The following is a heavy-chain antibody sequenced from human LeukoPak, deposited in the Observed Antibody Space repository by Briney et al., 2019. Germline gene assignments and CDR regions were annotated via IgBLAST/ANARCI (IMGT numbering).Heavy chain of an antibody. CDR3: VRHGTQKYVADY. CDR1: GGSISSYY. Sequence: SETLSLTRPVSGGSISSYYWSWIRQPEGKGPEWIGYISYSGSTNYNPSLKSRVTISVDTSKNQFSLKLRSVTAPDTAVYYCVRHGTQKYVADYWGQGTLVTVSS. D-gene: IGHD1-1*01. J-gene: IGHJ4*02. V-gene: IGHV4-59*08. CDR2: ISYSGST.